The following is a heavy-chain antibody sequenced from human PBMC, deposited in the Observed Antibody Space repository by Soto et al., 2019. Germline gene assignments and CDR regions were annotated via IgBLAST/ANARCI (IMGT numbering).Heavy chain of an antibody. CDR3: ARPDSNGWYQK. D-gene: IGHD6-19*01. J-gene: IGHJ4*02. Sequence: GESLKISLKGSASSISKYFVASVRQMPEKGRECMAIINGVXSDTIYSPSFQGQVTVSADKSIGTAYLQWNSLKASDTAIYYCARPDSNGWYQKWGQGTPVTVSS. CDR1: ASSISKYF. V-gene: IGHV5-51*01. CDR2: INGVXSDT.